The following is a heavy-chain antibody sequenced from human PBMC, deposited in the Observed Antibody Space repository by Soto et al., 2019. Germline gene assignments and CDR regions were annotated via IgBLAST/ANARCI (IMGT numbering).Heavy chain of an antibody. CDR1: RFTFSSYG. CDR2: ISYDGNKK. J-gene: IGHJ3*02. D-gene: IGHD3-22*01. Sequence: QVQLVESGGGVVQPGRSLRLSCAAPRFTFSSYGIHWVRQAPGKGLEWVALISYDGNKKYYADSVKGRFTISRDNSKNTVYMQMNSLRAEDTAVYHCAKGLYDSSGFDALDMWGQGALVTVSS. CDR3: AKGLYDSSGFDALDM. V-gene: IGHV3-30*18.